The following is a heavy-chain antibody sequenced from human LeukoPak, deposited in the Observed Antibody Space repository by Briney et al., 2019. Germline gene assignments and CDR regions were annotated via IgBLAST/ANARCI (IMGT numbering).Heavy chain of an antibody. J-gene: IGHJ4*02. CDR3: ARPDTAMVRGYYFDY. V-gene: IGHV3-21*01. Sequence: GGSLRLSCAASGFTFSSYSMNWVRQAPGKGLEWVSSISSSSSYIYYAVSVKGRFTISRDNAKNSLYLQMNSLRAEDTAVYYCARPDTAMVRGYYFDYWGQGTLVTVSS. CDR1: GFTFSSYS. CDR2: ISSSSSYI. D-gene: IGHD5-18*01.